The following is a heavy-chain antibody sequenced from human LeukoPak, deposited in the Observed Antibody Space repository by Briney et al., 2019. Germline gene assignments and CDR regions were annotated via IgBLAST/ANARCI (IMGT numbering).Heavy chain of an antibody. V-gene: IGHV3-66*01. CDR2: IYSDSST. CDR1: GFTFDRHA. D-gene: IGHD2-21*01. Sequence: GGSLRLSCAASGFTFDRHAMCWVRQAPGKGLEWVSVIYSDSSTYYADSVKGRFTISRDSSKNTLYLQMNSLRAEDTGVYYCARVQGSALFRWYWGQGTLVTVSS. CDR3: ARVQGSALFRWY. J-gene: IGHJ4*02.